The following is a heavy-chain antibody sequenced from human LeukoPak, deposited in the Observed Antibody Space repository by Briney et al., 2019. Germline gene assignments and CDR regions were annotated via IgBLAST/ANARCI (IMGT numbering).Heavy chain of an antibody. Sequence: GGSLRLSCAASGFTVSSNYMSWVRQAPGKGLEWVSVMYSGGSTYYADSVKGRFTIPSEKSKHTLYLQMNSLRDEDRDVYYCARDDFWSGYYTGATSYYYMAVWGKGPTVTVSS. J-gene: IGHJ6*03. CDR3: ARDDFWSGYYTGATSYYYMAV. CDR1: GFTVSSNY. CDR2: MYSGGST. D-gene: IGHD3-3*01. V-gene: IGHV3-53*01.